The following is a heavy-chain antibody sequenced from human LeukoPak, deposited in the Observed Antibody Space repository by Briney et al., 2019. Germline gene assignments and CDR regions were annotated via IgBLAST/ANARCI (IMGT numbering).Heavy chain of an antibody. D-gene: IGHD2/OR15-2a*01. V-gene: IGHV4-34*01. Sequence: SETLSLTCTVSGGSISSYYWSWIRQPPGKGLEWIGEINHSGSTNYNPSLKSRVTISVDTSKNQFSLKLSSVTAADTAVYYCAGHHPRNTVDFWGQGTLVTVSS. CDR1: GGSISSYY. CDR3: AGHHPRNTVDF. CDR2: INHSGST. J-gene: IGHJ4*02.